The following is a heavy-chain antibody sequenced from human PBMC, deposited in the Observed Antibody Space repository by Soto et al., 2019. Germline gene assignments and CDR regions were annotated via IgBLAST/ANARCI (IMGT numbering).Heavy chain of an antibody. CDR1: GFTFSNYW. J-gene: IGHJ4*02. D-gene: IGHD5-12*01. Sequence: PGGSLRLSCAVSGFTFSNYWMNWVRQAPGKGLEWVANINLDGSEKYYVDSVKGRFTISRDNAKNSLYLQMNSLRADDTAVYYCARGHNSAYDYWGQGALVTVSS. CDR2: INLDGSEK. CDR3: ARGHNSAYDY. V-gene: IGHV3-7*01.